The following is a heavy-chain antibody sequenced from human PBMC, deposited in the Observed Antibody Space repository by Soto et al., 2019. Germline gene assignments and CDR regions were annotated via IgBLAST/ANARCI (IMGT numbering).Heavy chain of an antibody. V-gene: IGHV4-61*01. CDR1: GGSVSSGNYY. CDR2: IYHSGNT. D-gene: IGHD3-9*01. CDR3: ATSFERLAYISL. Sequence: PSGTPSLTCNVSGGSVSSGNYYWSWIRQPPGKGLEWIGHIYHSGNTNYNPSLKSRITISMDTSKNQFSLKLSSVTAADTAVYYCATSFERLAYISLWGQG. J-gene: IGHJ1*01.